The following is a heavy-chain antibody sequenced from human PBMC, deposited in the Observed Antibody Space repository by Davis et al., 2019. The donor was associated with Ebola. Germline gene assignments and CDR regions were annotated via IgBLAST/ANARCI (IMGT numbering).Heavy chain of an antibody. V-gene: IGHV3-7*01. CDR2: IKYDGSDK. CDR1: GFTFGDYW. D-gene: IGHD6-19*01. CDR3: AKDSGWQMSP. Sequence: GESLKISCAASGFTFGDYWMTWVRQAPGKGLEWVGTIKYDGSDKYYVDSVKGRFTISRDNVKNSLYLQMNSLTVEDTAIYYCAKDSGWQMSPWGQGTLVIVSS. J-gene: IGHJ5*02.